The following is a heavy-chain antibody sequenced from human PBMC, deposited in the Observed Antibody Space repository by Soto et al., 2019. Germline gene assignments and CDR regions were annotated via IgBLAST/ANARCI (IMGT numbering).Heavy chain of an antibody. CDR3: AREQWLPD. Sequence: EVPLLESGGGLVQPGGSLRLSCTASGFIFGAYSMAWVRQAPGMGLEWVSTVDPGGVYTFYADSVKGRFTISRDNCKNTVYLQMNSLRVEDTAAYYCAREQWLPDWGQGTLVTVSS. CDR1: GFIFGAYS. V-gene: IGHV3-23*01. J-gene: IGHJ4*02. CDR2: VDPGGVYT. D-gene: IGHD6-19*01.